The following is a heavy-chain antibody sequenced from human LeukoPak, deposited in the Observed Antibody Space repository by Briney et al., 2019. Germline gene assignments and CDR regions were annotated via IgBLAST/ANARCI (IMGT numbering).Heavy chain of an antibody. Sequence: ASETLSLTCTVSGGSTRSYYRNWIRQPAGKGLEWIGRIQSSGSTNYNPSLKSRVTMSIDTSKNQFSLRLSSVTAADTAVYYCARGYSISLGAFDIWGQGTMVTVSS. D-gene: IGHD2-15*01. V-gene: IGHV4-4*07. CDR2: IQSSGST. CDR1: GGSTRSYY. CDR3: ARGYSISLGAFDI. J-gene: IGHJ3*02.